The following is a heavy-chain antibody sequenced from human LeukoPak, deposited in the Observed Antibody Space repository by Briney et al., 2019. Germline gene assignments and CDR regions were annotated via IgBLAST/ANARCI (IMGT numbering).Heavy chain of an antibody. CDR2: IIPIFGTA. CDR3: ARVPGYCSSTSCSLGAFDI. D-gene: IGHD2-2*01. J-gene: IGHJ3*02. CDR1: GGTFSSYA. Sequence: GSSVKVSCKASGGTFSSYAISWVRQAPGQGLEWMGGIIPIFGTANYAQKFQGRVTITTDESTSTAYMELSSLRSEDTAVYYCARVPGYCSSTSCSLGAFDIWGQGTMVTVSS. V-gene: IGHV1-69*05.